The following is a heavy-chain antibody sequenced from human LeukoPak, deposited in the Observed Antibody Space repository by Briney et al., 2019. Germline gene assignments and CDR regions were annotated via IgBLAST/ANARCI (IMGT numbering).Heavy chain of an antibody. CDR3: ARDMEPDAFDI. D-gene: IGHD1-1*01. J-gene: IGHJ3*02. CDR2: ISGSGTAI. Sequence: GGSLRLSCAASGFTFSDYYMSWIRQAPGKGLEWVSYISGSGTAIYYADSVKGRFTISRDNAKNSLYLQMNSLRAEDTALYYCARDMEPDAFDIWGQGTMVTISS. V-gene: IGHV3-11*04. CDR1: GFTFSDYY.